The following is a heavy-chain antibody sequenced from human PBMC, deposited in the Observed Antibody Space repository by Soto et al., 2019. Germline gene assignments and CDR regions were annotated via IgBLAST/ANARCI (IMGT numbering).Heavy chain of an antibody. CDR3: ATSGYCSGGSCYRAVVG. CDR2: IYYSGST. V-gene: IGHV4-31*03. CDR1: GGSISSGGYY. J-gene: IGHJ4*02. D-gene: IGHD2-15*01. Sequence: QVQLQESGPGLVKPSQTLSLTCTVSGGSISSGGYYWSWIRQHPGKGLEWIGYIYYSGSTYYNPSLKSRVTISVDTSKNQFTLKLSSVTAADTAVYYCATSGYCSGGSCYRAVVGWGQGTLVTVSS.